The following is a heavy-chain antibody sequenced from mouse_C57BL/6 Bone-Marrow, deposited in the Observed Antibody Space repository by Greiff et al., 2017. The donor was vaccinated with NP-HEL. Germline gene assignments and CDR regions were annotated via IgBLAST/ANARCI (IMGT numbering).Heavy chain of an antibody. V-gene: IGHV1-26*01. CDR3: ARWGDAMDY. CDR2: INPNNGGT. CDR1: GYTFTDYY. J-gene: IGHJ4*01. Sequence: VQLQQSGPELVKPGASVKISCKASGYTFTDYYMNWVKQSHGKSLEWIGDINPNNGGTSYNQKFKGKATLTVDKSSSTAYMELRSLTSEDSAVYYCARWGDAMDYWGQGTPVTVSS.